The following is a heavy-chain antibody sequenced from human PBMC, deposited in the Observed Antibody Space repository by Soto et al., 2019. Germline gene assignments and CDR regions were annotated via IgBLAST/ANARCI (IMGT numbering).Heavy chain of an antibody. CDR1: GGFVNSDTHS. CDR2: IYSGGST. Sequence: PSETLSLTCTVSGGFVNSDTHSWSWIRQTPGKRLEWIGFIYSGGSTKNPSLRSRVTISVDTSKNQFSLKLSSVTAADTAVYYCARGVVVAATFWFDPWGQGTLVTV. J-gene: IGHJ5*02. D-gene: IGHD2-15*01. V-gene: IGHV4-61*01. CDR3: ARGVVVAATFWFDP.